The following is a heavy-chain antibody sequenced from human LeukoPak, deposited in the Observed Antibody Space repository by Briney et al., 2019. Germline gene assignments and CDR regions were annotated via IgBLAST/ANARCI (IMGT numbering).Heavy chain of an antibody. J-gene: IGHJ5*02. D-gene: IGHD3-22*01. Sequence: PSQTLSLTCTVSGGSISSGSYYWSWIRQPAGKGLEWIGRIYTSGSTNYNPSLKSRVTISVDTSKNQFSLKLSSVTAADTAVYYCARGVYYDSSGYYPTGFDPWGQGTLVTVSS. CDR2: IYTSGST. CDR3: ARGVYYDSSGYYPTGFDP. V-gene: IGHV4-61*02. CDR1: GGSISSGSYY.